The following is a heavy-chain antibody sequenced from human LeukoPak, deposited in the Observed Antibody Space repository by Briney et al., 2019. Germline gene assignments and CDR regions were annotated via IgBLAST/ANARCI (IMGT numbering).Heavy chain of an antibody. Sequence: ASVKVSCKASGYTFTSYDINWVRQATGQGLEWMGIINPSGGSTSYAQKFQGRVTMTRDTSTSTVYMELSSLRSEDTAVYYCARDRPRITMVRGVGGSAFDIWGQGTMVTVSS. J-gene: IGHJ3*02. V-gene: IGHV1-46*01. CDR3: ARDRPRITMVRGVGGSAFDI. D-gene: IGHD3-10*01. CDR1: GYTFTSYD. CDR2: INPSGGST.